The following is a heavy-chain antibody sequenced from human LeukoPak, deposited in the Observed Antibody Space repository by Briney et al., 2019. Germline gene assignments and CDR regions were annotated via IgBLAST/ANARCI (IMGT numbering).Heavy chain of an antibody. V-gene: IGHV3-48*03. CDR3: ARHSIAAAGLLYYYYYMDV. J-gene: IGHJ6*03. D-gene: IGHD6-13*01. Sequence: GGSLRLSCAASGFTFSSYEMNWVRQAPGKGLEWVSYISSSGSTIYYADSVKGRFTISRDNTKNSLYLQMNSLRAEDTAVYYCARHSIAAAGLLYYYYYMDVWGKGTTVTVSS. CDR1: GFTFSSYE. CDR2: ISSSGSTI.